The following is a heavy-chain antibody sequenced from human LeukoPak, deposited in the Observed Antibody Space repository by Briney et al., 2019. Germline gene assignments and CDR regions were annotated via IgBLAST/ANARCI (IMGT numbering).Heavy chain of an antibody. Sequence: GSLRLSCAASGFTFSSSAMSWIRQPPGKGLEWIGYIYYSGSTNYNPSLKSRVTISVDTSKNQFSLKLSSVTAADTAVYYCARAPQTYYYDSSGYYLDYWGQGTLVTVSS. CDR1: GFTFSSSA. J-gene: IGHJ4*02. CDR3: ARAPQTYYYDSSGYYLDY. V-gene: IGHV4-59*01. D-gene: IGHD3-22*01. CDR2: IYYSGST.